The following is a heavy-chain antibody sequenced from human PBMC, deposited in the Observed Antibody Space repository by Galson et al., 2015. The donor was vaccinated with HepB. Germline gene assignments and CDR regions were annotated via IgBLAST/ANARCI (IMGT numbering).Heavy chain of an antibody. J-gene: IGHJ3*02. CDR1: GYSFTSYW. CDR2: IYPGDSDT. V-gene: IGHV5-51*01. CDR3: ARQDSPLRYFDWPTVFDI. D-gene: IGHD3-9*01. Sequence: QSGAEVKKPGESLKISCKGSGYSFTSYWIGWVRQMPGKGLEWMGIIYPGDSDTRYSPSFQGQVTISADKSISTAYLQWSSLKASDTAMYYCARQDSPLRYFDWPTVFDIWGQGTMVTVSS.